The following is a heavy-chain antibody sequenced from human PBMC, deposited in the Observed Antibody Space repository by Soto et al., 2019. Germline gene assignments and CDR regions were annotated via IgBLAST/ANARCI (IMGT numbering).Heavy chain of an antibody. D-gene: IGHD1-1*01. CDR2: SGSGGTT. Sequence: GGSLRLSCAASGFMFSSHDMHWVRQTPGKGLEWVSISGSGGTTYYADSVKGRFTISRDNSKNTLYLQMNSLRAEDTAIYYCAKNKETGTTGGLGYWGQGTLVTVSS. J-gene: IGHJ4*02. CDR1: GFMFSSHD. V-gene: IGHV3-23*01. CDR3: AKNKETGTTGGLGY.